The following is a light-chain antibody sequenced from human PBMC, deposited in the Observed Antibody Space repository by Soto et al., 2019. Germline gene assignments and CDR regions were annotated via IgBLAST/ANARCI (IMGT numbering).Light chain of an antibody. CDR3: QSYDSSDHVV. V-gene: IGLV6-57*01. CDR2: EDN. Sequence: NFMLTQPHSESESPGKTVTISCTRSSGSIASNYVQWYQQRPGSSPTTVMYEDNQRPSGVPDRFSGSIDSSSNSASLTISGLKTEDEADYYCQSYDSSDHVVFGGGTKLTVL. CDR1: SGSIASNY. J-gene: IGLJ2*01.